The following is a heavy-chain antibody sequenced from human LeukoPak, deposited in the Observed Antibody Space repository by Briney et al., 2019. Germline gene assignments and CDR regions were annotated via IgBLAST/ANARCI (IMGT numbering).Heavy chain of an antibody. D-gene: IGHD3-9*01. J-gene: IGHJ4*02. CDR3: ARLYYDILGGPFDY. CDR1: GFTFSSYW. CDR2: IKQDGSEK. Sequence: GGSLRLSCAASGFTFSSYWMSWVRQAPGKGLEWVANIKQDGSEKNYVDSVKGRFTISRDNAKNSLYLQMNSLRAEDTAVYYCARLYYDILGGPFDYWGRGTLVTVSS. V-gene: IGHV3-7*03.